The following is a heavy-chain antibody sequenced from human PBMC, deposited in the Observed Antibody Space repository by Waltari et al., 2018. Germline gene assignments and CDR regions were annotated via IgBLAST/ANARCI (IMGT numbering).Heavy chain of an antibody. V-gene: IGHV3-9*03. CDR2: ISWNSGSI. Sequence: EVQLVESGGGLVQPGRSLRLSCAASGFTFDDYAMHWVRQAPGKGLEWVSGISWNSGSIGYADSVKGRFTISRDNAKNSLYLQMNSLRAEDMALYYCVKGQQLPFTGAFDIWGQGTMVTVSS. CDR3: VKGQQLPFTGAFDI. D-gene: IGHD6-13*01. CDR1: GFTFDDYA. J-gene: IGHJ3*02.